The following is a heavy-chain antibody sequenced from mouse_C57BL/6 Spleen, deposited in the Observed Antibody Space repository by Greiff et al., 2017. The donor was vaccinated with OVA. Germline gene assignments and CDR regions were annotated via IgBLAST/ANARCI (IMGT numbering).Heavy chain of an antibody. Sequence: VQLQQSGAELVKPGASVKISCKASGYAFSSYWMNWVKQRPGKGLEWIGQIYPGDGDTNYNGKFKGKATLTADKSSSTAYMQLSSLTSEDSAVYFCARIVATEADYFDYWGQGTTLTVSS. CDR1: GYAFSSYW. D-gene: IGHD1-1*01. CDR3: ARIVATEADYFDY. CDR2: IYPGDGDT. V-gene: IGHV1-80*01. J-gene: IGHJ2*01.